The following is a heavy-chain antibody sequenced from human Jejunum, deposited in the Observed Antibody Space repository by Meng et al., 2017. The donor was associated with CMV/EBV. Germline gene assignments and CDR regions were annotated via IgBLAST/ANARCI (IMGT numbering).Heavy chain of an antibody. J-gene: IGHJ4*02. CDR1: FSSAW. D-gene: IGHD3-3*01. Sequence: FSSAWMSWVRQAPGKGLEWVGRIKSKTEGERTDYAAPVKDSFTISRDDLENTLYLQMNSLKTEDTAVYYCSTLASIFGVAVTGDYWGQGALVTVSS. V-gene: IGHV3-15*01. CDR3: STLASIFGVAVTGDY. CDR2: IKSKTEGERT.